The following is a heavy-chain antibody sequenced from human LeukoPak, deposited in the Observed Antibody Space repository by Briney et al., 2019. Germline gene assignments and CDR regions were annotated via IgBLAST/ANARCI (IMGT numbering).Heavy chain of an antibody. CDR1: VFTYRSYA. CDR3: ARGDCSSNSCLAD. D-gene: IGHD2-2*01. Sequence: GRSLSLSCAVCVFTYRSYAMQWVRPAPGKVREYVSAISSYGDSTYYANSEKGRFTISRDNPKNTLYVQMGSLRADDVAVYYCARGDCSSNSCLADWGQGTLVTVSS. J-gene: IGHJ4*02. CDR2: ISSYGDST. V-gene: IGHV3-64*01.